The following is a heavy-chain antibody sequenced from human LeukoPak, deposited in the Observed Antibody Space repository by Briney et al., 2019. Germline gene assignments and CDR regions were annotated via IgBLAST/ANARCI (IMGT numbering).Heavy chain of an antibody. CDR2: IYPGDSDT. Sequence: SGESLKISCKGSGYSFTSYWIGWVRQMPGKGLEWMGIIYPGDSDTRYSPSFQGQVTISADKSISTAYLQWSSLKASDTAMYYCAREGPLRYFDWYNWFDPWGQGTLVTVSS. J-gene: IGHJ5*02. CDR1: GYSFTSYW. V-gene: IGHV5-51*01. CDR3: AREGPLRYFDWYNWFDP. D-gene: IGHD3-9*01.